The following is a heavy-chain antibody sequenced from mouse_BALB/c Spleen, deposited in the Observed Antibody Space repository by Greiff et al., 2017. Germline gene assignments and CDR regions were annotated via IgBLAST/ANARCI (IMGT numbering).Heavy chain of an antibody. V-gene: IGHV1-63*02. Sequence: VQLQQSGAELVRPGTSVKISCKASGYTFTNYWLGWVKQRPGHGLEWIGDIYPGGGYTNYNEKFKGKATLTADTSSSTAYMQLSSLTSEDSAVYFCASRNHITTVVEGFAYWGQGTLVTVSA. J-gene: IGHJ3*01. CDR2: IYPGGGYT. D-gene: IGHD1-1*01. CDR3: ASRNHITTVVEGFAY. CDR1: GYTFTNYW.